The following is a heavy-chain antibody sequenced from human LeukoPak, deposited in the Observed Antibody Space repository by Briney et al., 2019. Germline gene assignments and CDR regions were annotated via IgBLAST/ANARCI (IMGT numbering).Heavy chain of an antibody. V-gene: IGHV3-23*01. D-gene: IGHD3-10*01. CDR1: GFTFRSYA. J-gene: IGHJ4*02. CDR3: AKDSGEEELWFGEPMDFDF. Sequence: GGSLRLSCAAPGFTFRSYAVSGVHQAPGKGPEWVSTVSTRAGTTYYAGSVKGRFTISRDNSKNTLYLQMNSLRAEDTAVYYCAKDSGEEELWFGEPMDFDFWGPGTLVTVSS. CDR2: VSTRAGTT.